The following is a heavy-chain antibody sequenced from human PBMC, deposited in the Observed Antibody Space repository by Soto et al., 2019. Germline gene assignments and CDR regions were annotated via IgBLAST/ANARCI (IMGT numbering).Heavy chain of an antibody. V-gene: IGHV3-73*02. Sequence: EVQLVEAGGGLVQPGGSLKLCCAASGFTFRGSAMHWVRQASGKGLEWVGRIRSKANSYATEYAVSVKGRFTISRDDSRNTAYLQMNSLKTEDTAVYYCARGVYDFWSGHRKGLEYWGQGTVVTVSS. J-gene: IGHJ4*02. CDR3: ARGVYDFWSGHRKGLEY. CDR1: GFTFRGSA. D-gene: IGHD3-3*01. CDR2: IRSKANSYAT.